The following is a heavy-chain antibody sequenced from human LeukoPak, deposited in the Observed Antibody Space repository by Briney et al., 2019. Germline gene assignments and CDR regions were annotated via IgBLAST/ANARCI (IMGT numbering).Heavy chain of an antibody. V-gene: IGHV3-15*01. CDR2: IKSKTDGGTT. D-gene: IGHD2-21*02. J-gene: IGHJ4*02. CDR3: TTRIVVVTAYPARGFGTSIDY. Sequence: GGSLRLSCAASGFTFSNAWMSWVRQAPGKGLEWVGRIKSKTDGGTTDYAAPVKGRFTISRDDSKNTLYLQMNSLKTEDTAVYYCTTRIVVVTAYPARGFGTSIDYWGQGTLDTVSS. CDR1: GFTFSNAW.